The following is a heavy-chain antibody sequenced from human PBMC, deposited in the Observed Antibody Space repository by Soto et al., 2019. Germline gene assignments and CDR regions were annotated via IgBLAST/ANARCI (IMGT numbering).Heavy chain of an antibody. CDR1: GYTFTSYG. CDR3: ARDWTGIAAAGDYYGMDV. V-gene: IGHV1-18*01. J-gene: IGHJ6*02. CDR2: ISAYNGNT. Sequence: ASVKVSCKASGYTFTSYGISWVQQAPGQGLEWMGWISAYNGNTNYAQKLQGRVTMTTDTSTSTAYMELRSLRSDDTAVYYCARDWTGIAAAGDYYGMDVWGQGTTVTVSS. D-gene: IGHD6-13*01.